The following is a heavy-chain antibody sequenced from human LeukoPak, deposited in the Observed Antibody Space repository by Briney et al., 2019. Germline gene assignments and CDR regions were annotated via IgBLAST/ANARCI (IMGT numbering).Heavy chain of an antibody. CDR2: ISGSGSNT. CDR1: GFTFDDCA. V-gene: IGHV3-23*01. J-gene: IGHJ4*02. CDR3: AKDGGGWLTSGWYYFDY. Sequence: GGSLTLSCAASGFTFDDCAMHWVRQAPRKGLEWVSAISGSGSNTYYADSVKGRFTISIDNSKNTLYLQMNSLRVEDTAVYYCAKDGGGWLTSGWYYFDYWGQGTPVTVSS. D-gene: IGHD6-19*01.